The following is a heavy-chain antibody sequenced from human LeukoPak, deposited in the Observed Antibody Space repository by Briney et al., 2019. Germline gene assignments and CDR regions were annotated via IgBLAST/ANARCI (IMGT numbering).Heavy chain of an antibody. J-gene: IGHJ4*02. CDR1: GFTFSSYA. CDR2: ITSSGSTI. V-gene: IGHV3-48*03. CDR3: ARDFGGALDY. Sequence: GGSLRLSCAASGFTFSSYAMNWVRQAPGKGLEWVSYITSSGSTIYYADSVKGRFTISRDNAKNSLYLQMNSLRAEDTAVYYCARDFGGALDYWGQGTLVTVSS. D-gene: IGHD3-16*01.